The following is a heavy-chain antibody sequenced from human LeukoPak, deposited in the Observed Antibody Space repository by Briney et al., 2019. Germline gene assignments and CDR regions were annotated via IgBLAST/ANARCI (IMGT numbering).Heavy chain of an antibody. J-gene: IGHJ4*02. V-gene: IGHV3-7*01. CDR2: IKQDGSAK. D-gene: IGHD2-2*01. CDR3: ATSSAAPANM. Sequence: GGSLRLSCAVSGFTFSTYWMSWVCEAPGNGLEWVANIKQDGSAKYYVDSVKGRFTISRDNAKNSLYLQMNSLRPEDTGVYYCATSSAAPANMWGQGTLVTVSS. CDR1: GFTFSTYW.